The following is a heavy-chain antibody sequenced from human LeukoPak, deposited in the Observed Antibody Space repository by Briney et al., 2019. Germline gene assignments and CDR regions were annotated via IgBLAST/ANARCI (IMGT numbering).Heavy chain of an antibody. CDR1: GFTFSSYS. J-gene: IGHJ4*02. CDR2: ISSSSSYI. D-gene: IGHD5-18*01. Sequence: PGGSLRLSCAASGFTFSSYSMNWVRQAPGKGLEWVSSISSSSSYIYYADSVKGRFTISRDNAKNSLYLQMNSLRAEDTAVYYCARGPWGTALVTLFDYWGQGTLVTVSS. V-gene: IGHV3-21*01. CDR3: ARGPWGTALVTLFDY.